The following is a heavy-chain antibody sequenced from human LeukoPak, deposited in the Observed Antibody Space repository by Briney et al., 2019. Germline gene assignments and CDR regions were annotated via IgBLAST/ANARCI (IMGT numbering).Heavy chain of an antibody. CDR1: GFSFSSYS. V-gene: IGHV3-21*03. D-gene: IGHD1-26*01. Sequence: GGSLRLSCAASGFSFSSYSMNWVRQAPGKGLEWVSSISISSSYIYYADSVKGRFTISRDNAKNSLYLQMNSLRAEDTAVYYCAKSGGATRDAFDIWGQGTMVTVSS. CDR2: ISISSSYI. CDR3: AKSGGATRDAFDI. J-gene: IGHJ3*02.